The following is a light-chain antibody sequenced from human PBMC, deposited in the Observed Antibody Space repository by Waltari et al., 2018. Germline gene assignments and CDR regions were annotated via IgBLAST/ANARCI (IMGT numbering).Light chain of an antibody. CDR1: SSDVGGYNY. Sequence: QSALTQPRSVSGSPGQSVNISCTGTSSDVGGYNYVSWYQHHPGKAPKLMIYDVSNRPSGVPDRFSGSKSGNTASLTISGLQAEDEADFYCYSYAGSYSWVFGGGTKLTVL. J-gene: IGLJ3*02. CDR3: YSYAGSYSWV. CDR2: DVS. V-gene: IGLV2-11*01.